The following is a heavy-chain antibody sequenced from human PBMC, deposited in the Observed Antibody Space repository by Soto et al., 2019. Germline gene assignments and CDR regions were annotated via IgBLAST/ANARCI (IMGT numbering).Heavy chain of an antibody. V-gene: IGHV3-53*04. D-gene: IGHD5-12*01. J-gene: IGHJ6*02. CDR1: GFTVSSNY. CDR3: ARVDRRGYSGYDPPPYYYYGMDL. Sequence: EVQLVESGGGLVQPGGSLRLSCVVSGFTVSSNYMSWVRQAPGKGLEWVSFIYSDGSTYYADSVKGRFTISRLSSKNTLYLRMNRLRAEDTALYYCARVDRRGYSGYDPPPYYYYGMDLWGQGTTVTVSS. CDR2: IYSDGST.